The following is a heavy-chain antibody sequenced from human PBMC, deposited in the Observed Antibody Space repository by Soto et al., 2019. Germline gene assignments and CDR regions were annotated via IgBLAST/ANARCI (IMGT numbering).Heavy chain of an antibody. CDR3: VTSAAGDY. V-gene: IGHV1-18*04. J-gene: IGHJ4*02. CDR1: GYTFTNYG. CDR2: ITPYDGQT. Sequence: QVQLLQSGVELKKPGASVKVSCKASGYTFTNYGISWLRQAPGQGLEWMGWITPYDGQTNFAQKFQGRVTMTPDTSTSTAYMEVKRLKYTDTAVYFCVTSAAGDYWGQGTLVTVSS. D-gene: IGHD6-13*01.